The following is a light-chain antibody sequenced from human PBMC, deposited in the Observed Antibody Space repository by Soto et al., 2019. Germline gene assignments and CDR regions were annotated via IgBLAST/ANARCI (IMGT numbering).Light chain of an antibody. CDR1: QSIGRY. CDR3: QQTYTTPPGT. Sequence: DIQMTQSPSSLSASVGDRVTITCPASQSIGRYLNWYDINPGKAPNLLINAAASSQVGVHQRFSGSGSGTDFTLTISSLQPEDFATYYCQQTYTTPPGTFGQGTKV. V-gene: IGKV1-39*01. J-gene: IGKJ1*01. CDR2: AAA.